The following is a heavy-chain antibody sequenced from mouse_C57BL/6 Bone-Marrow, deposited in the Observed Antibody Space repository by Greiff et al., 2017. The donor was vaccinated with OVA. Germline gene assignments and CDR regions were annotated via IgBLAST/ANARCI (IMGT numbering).Heavy chain of an antibody. CDR1: GYTFTDYE. CDR2: IDPETGGT. J-gene: IGHJ3*01. CDR3: TRDYGSSFPFAY. Sequence: VQLQQSGAELVRPGASVTLSCKASGYTFTDYEMHWVKQTPVHGLEWIGAIDPETGGTAYNQKFKGKAILTADKSSSTAYMDLRSLTSEASAVYYGTRDYGSSFPFAYWGQGTLVTVSA. D-gene: IGHD1-1*01. V-gene: IGHV1-15*01.